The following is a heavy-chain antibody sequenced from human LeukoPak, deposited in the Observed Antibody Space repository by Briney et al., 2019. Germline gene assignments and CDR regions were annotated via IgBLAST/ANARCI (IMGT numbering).Heavy chain of an antibody. J-gene: IGHJ5*02. CDR2: ISYDGSNK. Sequence: GRSLRLSCAPSGFTFSSYAMHWVRQPPGEGLEWVAVISYDGSNKYYAHSVKGRLTISRDNSKNALYLQRNSLRDEDTAVYYCAREQNFVVVPAAGSFDPWGQGTLVTVSS. CDR1: GFTFSSYA. D-gene: IGHD2-2*01. V-gene: IGHV3-30-3*01. CDR3: AREQNFVVVPAAGSFDP.